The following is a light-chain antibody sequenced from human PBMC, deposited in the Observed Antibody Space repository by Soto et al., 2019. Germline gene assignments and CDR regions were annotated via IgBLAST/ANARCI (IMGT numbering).Light chain of an antibody. CDR2: DAS. CDR1: QSINRH. CDR3: QQRSNWPPVT. Sequence: EIVLTQSPSTLSFSPLERSTLSCRASQSINRHLAWYRQKPGQAPRLLIYDASNRATGIPARFSGSGSGTDFTLTISSLEPEDFGVYYCQQRSNWPPVTFGGGTRWIS. J-gene: IGKJ4*01. V-gene: IGKV3-11*01.